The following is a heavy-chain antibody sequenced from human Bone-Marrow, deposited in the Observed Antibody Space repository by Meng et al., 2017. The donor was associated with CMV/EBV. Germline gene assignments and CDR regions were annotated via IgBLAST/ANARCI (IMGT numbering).Heavy chain of an antibody. Sequence: SETLSLTCTVSGGSIRSSSYYWGWIRQPPGKGLEWIGSIFYSGSTYYSPSLKSRVTISVDTSKNQFSLKLSSVTAADTAVYYCARVNSSGWTYYFDYWGHGTLVTVSS. D-gene: IGHD6-19*01. CDR2: IFYSGST. V-gene: IGHV4-39*07. J-gene: IGHJ4*01. CDR1: GGSIRSSSYY. CDR3: ARVNSSGWTYYFDY.